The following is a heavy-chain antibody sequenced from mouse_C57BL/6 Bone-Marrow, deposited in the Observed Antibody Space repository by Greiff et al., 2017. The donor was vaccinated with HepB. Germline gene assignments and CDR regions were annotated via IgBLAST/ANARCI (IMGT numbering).Heavy chain of an antibody. CDR2: IDPENGDT. CDR3: TTRYYYGSSWGWFAY. V-gene: IGHV14-4*01. CDR1: GFNIKDDY. Sequence: VQLQQSGAELVRPGASVKLSCTASGFNIKDDYMHWVKQRPEQGLEWIGWIDPENGDTEYASKFQGKATITAATSSNTAYLQLSSLTSEDTAVYYCTTRYYYGSSWGWFAYWGQGTLVTVSA. D-gene: IGHD1-1*01. J-gene: IGHJ3*01.